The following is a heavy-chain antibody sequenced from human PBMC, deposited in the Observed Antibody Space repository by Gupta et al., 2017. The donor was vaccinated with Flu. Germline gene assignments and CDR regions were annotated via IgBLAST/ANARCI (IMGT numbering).Heavy chain of an antibody. CDR2: ISSSGVT. J-gene: IGHJ4*02. V-gene: IGHV3-48*03. CDR1: RFVLHTYE. CDR3: ARGHWDN. Sequence: EVLLVESGGGLVQPGGSLRLSCPSSRFVLHTYEMSWVRQATGRGLVWVAFISSSGVTYYTDPVRGRFNIARDNANNLLSLQKSSLRGEDTAVYYCARGHWDNWGQGTLVTVSS.